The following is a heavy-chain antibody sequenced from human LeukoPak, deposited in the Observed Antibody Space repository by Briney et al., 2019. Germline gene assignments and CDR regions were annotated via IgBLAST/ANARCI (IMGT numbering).Heavy chain of an antibody. V-gene: IGHV3-30*02. CDR1: GFTFSSYG. CDR3: AKGGYYYYYMDV. CDR2: IRYDGSNK. J-gene: IGHJ6*03. Sequence: GGPLRLSCAASGFTFSSYGMHWVRQAPGKGLEWVAFIRYDGSNKYYADSVKGRFTISRDNSKNTLYLQMNSLRAEDTAVYYCAKGGYYYYYMDVWGKGTTVTVSS.